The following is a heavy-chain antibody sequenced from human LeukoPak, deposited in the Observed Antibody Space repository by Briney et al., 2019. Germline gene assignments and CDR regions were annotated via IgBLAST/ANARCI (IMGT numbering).Heavy chain of an antibody. CDR2: ISYDGSNK. J-gene: IGHJ4*02. CDR1: GFTFSSYG. CDR3: AKEDGLNFDY. Sequence: PGGSLRLSCAASGFTFSSYGMHWVRQAPGKGLEWVAVISYDGSNKYYADSVKGRFTISRDNSKNTLYLQMNSLRAEDTAVYYCAKEDGLNFDYWGQGTLVTVSS. V-gene: IGHV3-30*18. D-gene: IGHD5-24*01.